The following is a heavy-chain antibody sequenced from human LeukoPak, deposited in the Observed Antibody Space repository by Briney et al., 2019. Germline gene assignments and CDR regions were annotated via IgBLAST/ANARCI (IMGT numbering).Heavy chain of an antibody. CDR1: GDSISSGDYY. D-gene: IGHD2-2*01. V-gene: IGHV4-61*02. CDR2: ISSSGST. CDR3: ARHRRSADIVVVPAAMRGYYYYYYMDV. Sequence: SETLSLTCTVSGDSISSGDYYWSWIRQPAGKGLEWIGRISSSGSTNYNPSLKSRVTISVDTSKNQFSLKLSSVTAADTAVYYCARHRRSADIVVVPAAMRGYYYYYYMDVWGKGTTVTVSS. J-gene: IGHJ6*03.